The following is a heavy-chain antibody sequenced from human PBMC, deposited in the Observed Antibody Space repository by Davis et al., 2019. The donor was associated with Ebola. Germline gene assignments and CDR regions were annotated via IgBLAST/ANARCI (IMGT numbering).Heavy chain of an antibody. D-gene: IGHD2-15*01. CDR3: TREGGRSWGY. Sequence: GESLKISCAASGFTFSSYWMTWVRQAPGKGLEWVANIRQDGSEKYYVDSVEGRFAISRDNANNSLFLQMNSLRVEDTAVYYCTREGGRSWGYWGQGTLVTVSS. CDR2: IRQDGSEK. V-gene: IGHV3-7*01. CDR1: GFTFSSYW. J-gene: IGHJ4*02.